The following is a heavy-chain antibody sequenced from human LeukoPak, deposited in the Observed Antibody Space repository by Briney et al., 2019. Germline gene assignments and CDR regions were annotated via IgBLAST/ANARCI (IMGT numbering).Heavy chain of an antibody. CDR3: AAIDSGGAFDI. Sequence: PGGSLRLSCAASGFTFSDYYISCIRQAPGKWLEWVSYISSSGSTIYYADSVKGRFTISRDNAKNSLYLQMNSLRAEDTAVYYCAAIDSGGAFDIWGQGTMVTVSS. V-gene: IGHV3-11*01. D-gene: IGHD3-16*01. CDR1: GFTFSDYY. CDR2: ISSSGSTI. J-gene: IGHJ3*02.